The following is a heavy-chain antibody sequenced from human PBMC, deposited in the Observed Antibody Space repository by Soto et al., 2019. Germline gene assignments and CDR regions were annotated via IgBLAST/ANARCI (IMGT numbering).Heavy chain of an antibody. Sequence: EVQLLESGGGFVQPGGSLRLSCAASGFSFSSLAMSWVRQAPGKGLEWVSSISGRGVDTLYADSVKGRFTISRDNSRNPRYLQVNGLRPEDTAVYYCAKNQPAVTLFDYWAQGTLVPVPS. D-gene: IGHD2-21*02. J-gene: IGHJ4*02. CDR1: GFSFSSLA. V-gene: IGHV3-23*01. CDR2: ISGRGVDT. CDR3: AKNQPAVTLFDY.